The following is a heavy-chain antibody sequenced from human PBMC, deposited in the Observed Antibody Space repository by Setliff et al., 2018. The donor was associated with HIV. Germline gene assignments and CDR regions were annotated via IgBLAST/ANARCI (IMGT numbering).Heavy chain of an antibody. J-gene: IGHJ3*02. V-gene: IGHV3-7*01. CDR3: TRDLGYDSFDI. D-gene: IGHD5-12*01. CDR1: GFIFSDYA. Sequence: GGSLRLSCAASGFIFSDYAMTWVRQAPGKGLEWVANINQDGSEKYYMDSVKGRFTISRDNAKNSLYLQMNSLRGEDTAVYYCTRDLGYDSFDIWGQGTMVTVSS. CDR2: INQDGSEK.